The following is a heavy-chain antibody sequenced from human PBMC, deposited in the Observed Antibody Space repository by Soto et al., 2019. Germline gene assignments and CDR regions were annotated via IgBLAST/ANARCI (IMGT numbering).Heavy chain of an antibody. CDR2: IWYDGSNK. V-gene: IGHV3-33*08. J-gene: IGHJ5*02. CDR3: ATHISCSWYENWFYL. D-gene: IGHD6-13*01. CDR1: GIIFSSYW. Sequence: GGSLRLSCAASGIIFSSYWMHWFRQAPGKGLVWVAVIWYDGSNKHYADSVKGRFTISRDNSKNTLYLQMNSLRAEDTAVYYCATHISCSWYENWFYLCGQGTLVIVSS.